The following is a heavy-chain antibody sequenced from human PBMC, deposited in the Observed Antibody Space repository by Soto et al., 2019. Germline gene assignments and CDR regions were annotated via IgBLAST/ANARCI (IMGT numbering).Heavy chain of an antibody. D-gene: IGHD6-19*01. Sequence: QITLKESGPTLVKPTQTLTLTCTFSGFSLSTSGVGVGWIRQPPGKALEWLALIYWDDDKRYSPSLKSRLTTTQDTSKYQVVLTMPNIDPVDTAPYDCAHRLSSGWYRGSFDPWGQGTLVTVSS. CDR3: AHRLSSGWYRGSFDP. CDR1: GFSLSTSGVG. V-gene: IGHV2-5*02. J-gene: IGHJ5*02. CDR2: IYWDDDK.